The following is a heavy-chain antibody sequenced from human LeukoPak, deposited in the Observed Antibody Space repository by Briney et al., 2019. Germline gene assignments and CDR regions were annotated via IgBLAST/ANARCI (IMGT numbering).Heavy chain of an antibody. V-gene: IGHV3-66*01. J-gene: IGHJ4*02. CDR1: GFTVSSKY. Sequence: GGSLRLSCAASGFTVSSKYMSWVRQAPGKGLEWVSFIYSGGSTYYADSVKGRFTISRDNSKNTLYLQMNSLRAEDTAVYYCARADYGGDCFFGHWGQGTQVTVSS. CDR3: ARADYGGDCFFGH. D-gene: IGHD2-21*02. CDR2: IYSGGST.